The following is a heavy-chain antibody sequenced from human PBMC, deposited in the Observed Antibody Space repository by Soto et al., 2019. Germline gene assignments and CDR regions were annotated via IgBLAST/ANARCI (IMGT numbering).Heavy chain of an antibody. CDR1: GFSFDDYG. CDR2: INCYGGST. CDR3: ATDPSYCSKISFYLRGFDP. D-gene: IGHD2-2*01. J-gene: IGHJ5*02. V-gene: IGHV3-20*04. Sequence: PGGSLRLSCAASGFSFDDYGMSWVRQAPGKGLEWVSGINCYGGSTGYADSVKGRFTISRDSAKNSLYLQMNSLRAEDTALYYCATDPSYCSKISFYLRGFDPWGQGTLVTVSS.